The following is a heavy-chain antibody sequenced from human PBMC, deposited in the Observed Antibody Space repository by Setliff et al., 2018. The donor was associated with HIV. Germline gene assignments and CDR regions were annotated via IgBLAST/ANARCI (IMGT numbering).Heavy chain of an antibody. J-gene: IGHJ4*02. CDR1: GLTFRSNG. V-gene: IGHV3-30*02. CDR2: IQYDGKNE. CDR3: AKDQGSYSY. Sequence: PGGSLRLSCAASGLTFRSNGFHWVRQAPGKGLDWVAYIQYDGKNEYYADSVKGRFTISRDNSRNTVFLQMNNLRTEDTAVYYCAKDQGSYSYWGQGTLVTVSS. D-gene: IGHD3-10*01.